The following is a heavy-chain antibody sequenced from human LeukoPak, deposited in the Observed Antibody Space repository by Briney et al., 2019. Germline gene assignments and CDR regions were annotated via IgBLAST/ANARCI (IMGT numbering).Heavy chain of an antibody. J-gene: IGHJ6*02. CDR1: GFGFSVLT. CDR2: ISSSSSYI. D-gene: IGHD4-11*01. V-gene: IGHV3-21*01. CDR3: ARDQDYRDYYYGMDV. Sequence: GGSLRLSCAASGFGFSVLTMNCVRQAPGKGLEWVSSISSSSSYIYYADSVKGRFTISRDNAKNSLYLQMNSLRAEDTAVYYCARDQDYRDYYYGMDVWGQGTTVTVSS.